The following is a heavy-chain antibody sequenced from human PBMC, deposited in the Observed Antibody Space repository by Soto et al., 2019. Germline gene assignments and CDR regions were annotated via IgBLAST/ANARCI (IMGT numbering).Heavy chain of an antibody. Sequence: SGPTLVNPTQTLTLTCTFSGFSLSTSGVGVGWIRQPPGKALEWLALIYWDDDKRYSPSLKSRLTITKDTSKNQVVLTMTNMDPVDTATYYCAHSPHYYDSSGYYYFDYWGQGTLVTVSS. V-gene: IGHV2-5*02. CDR1: GFSLSTSGVG. D-gene: IGHD3-22*01. CDR2: IYWDDDK. CDR3: AHSPHYYDSSGYYYFDY. J-gene: IGHJ4*02.